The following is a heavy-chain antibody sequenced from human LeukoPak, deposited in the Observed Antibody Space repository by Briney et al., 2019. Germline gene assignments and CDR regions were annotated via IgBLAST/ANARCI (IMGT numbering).Heavy chain of an antibody. CDR3: ARDGGTVGNYSRPTGY. Sequence: ASVKVSCKASGYSFTSYYMHWVRQAPGQGLEWMGIIIPTNGRASYAQKFRGRVTMTRDTSTSTVYMELSSLTSDDTAVYYCARDGGTVGNYSRPTGYWGQGTLDTVSS. D-gene: IGHD1-7*01. J-gene: IGHJ4*02. CDR2: IIPTNGRA. V-gene: IGHV1-46*01. CDR1: GYSFTSYY.